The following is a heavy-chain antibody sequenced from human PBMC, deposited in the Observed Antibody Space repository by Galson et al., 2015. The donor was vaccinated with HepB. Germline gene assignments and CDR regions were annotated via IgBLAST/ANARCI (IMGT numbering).Heavy chain of an antibody. CDR3: ARVGGRGPPFDY. D-gene: IGHD2-15*01. CDR2: IIPLLGTT. J-gene: IGHJ4*02. V-gene: IGHV1-69*08. Sequence: SVKVSCKASGGTFSSYPITWVRQAPGQGLEWLGRIIPLLGTTKYSQKSQDRVTITADKSTGTAYMELTDLTSEDTAIYYCARVGGRGPPFDYWGQGTQVTVSS. CDR1: GGTFSSYP.